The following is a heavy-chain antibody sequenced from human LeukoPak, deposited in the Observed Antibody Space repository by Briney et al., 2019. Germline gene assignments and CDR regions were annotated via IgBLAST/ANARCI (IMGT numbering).Heavy chain of an antibody. CDR1: GFTFSSYS. CDR3: ARFSIQLRDAFDI. V-gene: IGHV3-21*01. D-gene: IGHD5-18*01. Sequence: GGSLRLSCAASGFTFSSYSMNWVRQAPGKGLEWVSSISSSSSYIYYADSVKGRFTISRDNAKNSLYLQMNSLRAEDTAVYYCARFSIQLRDAFDIWGQGTMVIVSS. CDR2: ISSSSSYI. J-gene: IGHJ3*02.